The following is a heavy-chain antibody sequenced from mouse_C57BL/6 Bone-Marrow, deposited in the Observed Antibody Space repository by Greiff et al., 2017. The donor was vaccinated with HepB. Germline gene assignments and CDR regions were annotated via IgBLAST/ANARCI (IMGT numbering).Heavy chain of an antibody. CDR3: ARQGGYDAWFAY. V-gene: IGHV5-12*01. CDR1: GFTFSDYY. CDR2: ISNGGGST. D-gene: IGHD2-2*01. J-gene: IGHJ3*01. Sequence: DVMLVESGGGLVQPGGSLKLSCAASGFTFSDYYMYWVRQTPEKRLEWVAYISNGGGSTYYPDTVKGRFTISRDNAKNTLYLQMSRLKSEDTAMYYCARQGGYDAWFAYWGQGTLVTVSA.